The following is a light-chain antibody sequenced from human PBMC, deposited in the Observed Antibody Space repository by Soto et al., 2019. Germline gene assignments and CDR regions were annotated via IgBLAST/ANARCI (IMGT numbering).Light chain of an antibody. CDR2: DVS. Sequence: QSVLTQPASVSGSPGQSITISCTGTSSDVGGYNYVSWYQQRPGKAPILMIYDVSYRRSGTSNRFSFSTSGNTAPLTISRLQDEDEADYYCSSYTSTSVVFGGGTKLTVL. J-gene: IGLJ2*01. CDR1: SSDVGGYNY. CDR3: SSYTSTSVV. V-gene: IGLV2-14*01.